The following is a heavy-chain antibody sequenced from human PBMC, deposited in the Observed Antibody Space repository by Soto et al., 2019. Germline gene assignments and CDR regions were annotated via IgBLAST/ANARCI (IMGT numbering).Heavy chain of an antibody. CDR3: AKDISGCSPYYYYGMDV. D-gene: IGHD6-19*01. V-gene: IGHV3-23*01. Sequence: GGSLRLSCAASGFTFSSYAMSWVRQAPGKGLEWVSAISGSGGSTYYADSVKGRFTISRDNSKNTLYLQMNSLRAEDTAVYYCAKDISGCSPYYYYGMDVWGQGTTVPVSS. J-gene: IGHJ6*02. CDR1: GFTFSSYA. CDR2: ISGSGGST.